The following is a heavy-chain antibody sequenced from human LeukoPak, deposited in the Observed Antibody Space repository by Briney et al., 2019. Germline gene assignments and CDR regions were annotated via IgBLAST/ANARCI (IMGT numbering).Heavy chain of an antibody. CDR2: INHNGNVN. Sequence: GGSLRLSCAASGFTFSSYWVNWARQAPGKGLEWVASINHNGNVNYYVDSVKGRFTISRDNAKNSLYLQMSNLRAEDTAVYFCARGGGLDVWGQGATVTVSS. J-gene: IGHJ6*02. CDR3: ARGGGLDV. V-gene: IGHV3-7*03. CDR1: GFTFSSYW. D-gene: IGHD3-16*01.